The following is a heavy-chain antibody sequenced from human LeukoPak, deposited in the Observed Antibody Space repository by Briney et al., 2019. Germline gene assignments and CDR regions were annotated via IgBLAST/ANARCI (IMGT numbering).Heavy chain of an antibody. Sequence: PSETLSLTCTVSGGSISSYYWSWTRQPPGKGLEWIGYIYYSGSTTYNPSLKSRVTISVDTSKNQFSLKLSSVTAADTAVYYCARALPYSSSLGYFDYWGQGTLVTVSS. V-gene: IGHV4-59*01. CDR3: ARALPYSSSLGYFDY. J-gene: IGHJ4*02. D-gene: IGHD6-13*01. CDR2: IYYSGST. CDR1: GGSISSYY.